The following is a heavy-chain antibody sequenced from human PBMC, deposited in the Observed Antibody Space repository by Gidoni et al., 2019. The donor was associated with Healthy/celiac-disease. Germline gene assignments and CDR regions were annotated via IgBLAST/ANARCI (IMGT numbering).Heavy chain of an antibody. CDR3: ARATPTEFVVVTAIARGSDAFDI. Sequence: QVQLQQWGAGLLKPSETLSLTCAVYGGSFSGYYWSWIRQPPGKGLEWIGEINHSGSTNYNPSLKSRVTISVDTSKNQFSLKLSSVTAADTAVYYCARATPTEFVVVTAIARGSDAFDIWGQGTMVTVSS. J-gene: IGHJ3*02. CDR2: INHSGST. D-gene: IGHD2-21*02. V-gene: IGHV4-34*01. CDR1: GGSFSGYY.